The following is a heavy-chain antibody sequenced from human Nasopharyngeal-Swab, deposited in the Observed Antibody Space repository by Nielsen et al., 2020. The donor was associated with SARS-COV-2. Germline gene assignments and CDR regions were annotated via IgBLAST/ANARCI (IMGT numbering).Heavy chain of an antibody. CDR2: ISGSGDISGSGGST. CDR3: AKWDGAGFGF. Sequence: GESLKISCVASGYSFRTYGMTWVRQAPGKGLEWVAAISGSGDISGSGGSTYYADSVKGRFTISRDNSKNTLYLQMNSLRAEDTAVYYCAKWDGAGFGFWGQGTLVTVSS. V-gene: IGHV3-23*01. D-gene: IGHD6-19*01. CDR1: GYSFRTYG. J-gene: IGHJ4*02.